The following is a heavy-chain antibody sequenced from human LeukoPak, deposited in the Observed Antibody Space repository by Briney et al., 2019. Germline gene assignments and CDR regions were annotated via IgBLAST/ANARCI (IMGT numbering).Heavy chain of an antibody. Sequence: PSETLSLTCAVYGGSFSGYYWSWIRQPPGKGLEWIGEIIHSGSTNYNPSLKSRVTISVDTSKNQFSLKLSSVTAADTAVFYCASVYGDYGSPASPIDYWGQATLVTVSS. CDR3: ASVYGDYGSPASPIDY. J-gene: IGHJ4*02. CDR2: IIHSGST. V-gene: IGHV4-34*12. D-gene: IGHD4-17*01. CDR1: GGSFSGYY.